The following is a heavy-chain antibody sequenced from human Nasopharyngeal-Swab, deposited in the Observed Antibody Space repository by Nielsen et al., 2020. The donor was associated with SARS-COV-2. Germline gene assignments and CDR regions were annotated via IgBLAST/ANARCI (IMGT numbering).Heavy chain of an antibody. CDR1: GFTFSSYA. V-gene: IGHV3-23*01. J-gene: IGHJ4*02. D-gene: IGHD3-9*01. CDR2: ISGSGGST. Sequence: GESLKISCAASGFTFSSYAMSWVRRAPGKGLEWVSAISGSGGSTYYADSVKGRFTISRDNSKNTLYLQMNSLRAEDTAVYYCARAGVDISTGSSGGCFDYWGQGILVTVSS. CDR3: ARAGVDISTGSSGGCFDY.